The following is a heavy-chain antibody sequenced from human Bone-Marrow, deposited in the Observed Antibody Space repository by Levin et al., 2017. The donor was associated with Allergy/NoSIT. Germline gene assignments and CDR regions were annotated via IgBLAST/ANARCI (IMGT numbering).Heavy chain of an antibody. J-gene: IGHJ4*02. D-gene: IGHD3-22*01. V-gene: IGHV3-72*01. Sequence: GGSLRLSCAASGFTLSDYYIDWVRQAPGKGLEWVGRARNKISSYTTEYAASVRGRFTISRGDSNNSLYLQMNSLKIEDTAVYYCARGGSGGYSFDYWGQGTLVTVSS. CDR1: GFTLSDYY. CDR3: ARGGSGGYSFDY. CDR2: ARNKISSYTT.